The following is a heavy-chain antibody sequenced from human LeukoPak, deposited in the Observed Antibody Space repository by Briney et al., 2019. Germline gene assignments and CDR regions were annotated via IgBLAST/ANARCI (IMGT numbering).Heavy chain of an antibody. CDR2: INAGNGNT. V-gene: IGHV1-3*01. J-gene: IGHJ5*02. Sequence: PVASVKVSCKASGYTFTSYAMHWVRQAPGQRLEWMGWINAGNGNTKYSQEFQGRVTMTRDMSTSTVYMELSSLRSEDTAVYYCARALPHRRLMDTTMEQHWFDPWGQGTLVTVSS. CDR1: GYTFTSYA. CDR3: ARALPHRRLMDTTMEQHWFDP. D-gene: IGHD5-18*01.